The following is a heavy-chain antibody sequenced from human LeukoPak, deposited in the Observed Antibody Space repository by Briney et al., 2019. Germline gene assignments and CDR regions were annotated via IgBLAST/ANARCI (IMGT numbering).Heavy chain of an antibody. CDR2: IGAYNGNT. Sequence: GASVKVSCKASGYTFTSYGISWVRQARGQGLEWMGWIGAYNGNTNYAQKLQGRVTITTDTSTSTAYMELRSLRSDDTAVYYCARDQLGMAEFDYWGQGTLVTVSS. V-gene: IGHV1-18*01. J-gene: IGHJ4*02. CDR3: ARDQLGMAEFDY. CDR1: GYTFTSYG. D-gene: IGHD1-1*01.